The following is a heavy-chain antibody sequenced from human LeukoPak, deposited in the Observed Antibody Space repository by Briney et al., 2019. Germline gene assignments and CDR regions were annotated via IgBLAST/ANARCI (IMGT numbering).Heavy chain of an antibody. D-gene: IGHD3-3*01. CDR1: GGPLSGSY. CDR3: ARARRDSGFYKVDY. Sequence: PSETLSLTCAVYGGPLSGSYWSWIRQPPGKGLEWIGEINHSGSANYNPSLKSRVTLSIDKSKTQFSLNLNSVTAADTAVYYCARARRDSGFYKVDYWGQGTLVTVSS. J-gene: IGHJ4*02. CDR2: INHSGSA. V-gene: IGHV4-34*01.